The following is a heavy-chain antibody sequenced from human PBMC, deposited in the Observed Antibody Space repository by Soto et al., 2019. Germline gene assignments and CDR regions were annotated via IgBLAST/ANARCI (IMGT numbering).Heavy chain of an antibody. J-gene: IGHJ6*02. D-gene: IGHD2-2*01. CDR3: AIAGSTTCQPYSCHYYGMDV. CDR1: GFNFNKYN. CDR2: VSYEGNNK. V-gene: IGHV3-30*03. Sequence: QVQLVESGGGVVQPGRSLRLSCAASGFNFNKYNLHWVRQAPGKGLEWVAVVSYEGNNKYYGDSVKGRFTISKDESKTTVYLQMTNLRSEDTANYYCAIAGSTTCQPYSCHYYGMDVWGLGTTVTVSS.